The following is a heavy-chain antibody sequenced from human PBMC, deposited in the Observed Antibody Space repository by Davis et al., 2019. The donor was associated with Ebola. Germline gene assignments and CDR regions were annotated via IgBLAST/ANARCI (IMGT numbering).Heavy chain of an antibody. Sequence: GESLKISCAASGFSFSNYAMHWVRQAPGKGLEWVAVILYDGSDAYYADSVKGRFTISRDNSRNTLNLEMNGLRVEDTGVYYCARELQFGMDAWGQGTMVTVSS. CDR2: ILYDGSDA. J-gene: IGHJ6*02. D-gene: IGHD4-11*01. V-gene: IGHV3-30*03. CDR1: GFSFSNYA. CDR3: ARELQFGMDA.